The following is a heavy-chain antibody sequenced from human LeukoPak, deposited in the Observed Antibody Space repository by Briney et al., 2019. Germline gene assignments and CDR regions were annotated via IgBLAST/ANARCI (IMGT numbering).Heavy chain of an antibody. CDR2: IYYSGST. CDR1: GGSFSGYY. V-gene: IGHV4-39*01. CDR3: ARQGYSSSTNIFFDY. D-gene: IGHD6-13*01. J-gene: IGHJ4*02. Sequence: SETLSLTCGVYGGSFSGYYWGWIRQPPGKGLEWIGSIYYSGSTYYNPSLKSRVTISVDTSKSQFSLKLSSVTAADTAVYYCARQGYSSSTNIFFDYWGQGTLVTVSS.